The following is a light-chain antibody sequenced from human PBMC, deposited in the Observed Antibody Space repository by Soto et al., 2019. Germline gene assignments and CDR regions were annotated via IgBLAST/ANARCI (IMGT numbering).Light chain of an antibody. J-gene: IGLJ2*01. CDR2: SNN. CDR1: SSNIGSYT. CDR3: AGWDDRLTVV. V-gene: IGLV1-44*01. Sequence: QSVLTQPPSASGTPGQRVTISCSGSSSNIGSYTVNWYQQLPGTAPKLLIYSNNQRPSGVPDRFSGSKSGTSASLAISGLQSEDEADYYCAGWDDRLTVVFGGGTKLTVL.